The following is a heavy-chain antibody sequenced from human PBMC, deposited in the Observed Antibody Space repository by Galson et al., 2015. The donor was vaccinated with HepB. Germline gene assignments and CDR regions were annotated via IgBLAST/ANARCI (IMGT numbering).Heavy chain of an antibody. D-gene: IGHD6-19*01. CDR1: GFTFSSYG. J-gene: IGHJ4*02. V-gene: IGHV3-33*01. CDR3: ARGLGGSGWYGDY. Sequence: SLRLSCAASGFTFSSYGMHWVRQAPGKGLEWVAIIWYDGSNKYYGDSVKGRFTISRDNSKNTLNLQMDSLRAEDTAVYYCARGLGGSGWYGDYWGQGILVTVSS. CDR2: IWYDGSNK.